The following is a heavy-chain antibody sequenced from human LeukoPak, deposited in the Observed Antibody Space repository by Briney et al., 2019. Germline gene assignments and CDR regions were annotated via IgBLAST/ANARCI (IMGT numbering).Heavy chain of an antibody. J-gene: IGHJ4*02. V-gene: IGHV4-59*01. Sequence: SETLSLTCTVSGGSISSYYWSWIRQPPGKGLEWLGYIYYTGSTDYNPSLKSRVAISVDTSKNQFSLKLSSVTAADTAVYYCARGSKAAPGTFDYWGQGTLVTVSS. D-gene: IGHD6-13*01. CDR3: ARGSKAAPGTFDY. CDR2: IYYTGST. CDR1: GGSISSYY.